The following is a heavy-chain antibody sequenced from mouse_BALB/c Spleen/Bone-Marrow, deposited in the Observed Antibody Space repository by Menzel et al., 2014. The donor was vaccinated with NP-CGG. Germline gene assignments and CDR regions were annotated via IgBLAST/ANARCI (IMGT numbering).Heavy chain of an antibody. CDR3: ARLDGNYRNYFDY. J-gene: IGHJ2*02. CDR1: GYTFTSYW. Sequence: VQLQESGPELVRPGASVKMSCKASGYTFTSYWTHWVKQRPGQGLEWIGMIDPSNSETRLTQKFRDKATLNVDKSSNPAYRQLSSLTSEDSAVYYCARLDGNYRNYFDYWGQGTSLTVSS. CDR2: IDPSNSET. D-gene: IGHD2-1*01. V-gene: IGHV1S127*01.